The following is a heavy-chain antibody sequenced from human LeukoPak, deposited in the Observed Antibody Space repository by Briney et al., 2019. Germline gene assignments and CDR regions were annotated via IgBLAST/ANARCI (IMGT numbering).Heavy chain of an antibody. CDR3: AKVDSSGHFDY. CDR2: ISYDGSNK. V-gene: IGHV3-30*18. J-gene: IGHJ4*02. Sequence: GGSLRLSCAASGFTFSSYGMHWVRQAPGKGLEWVAVISYDGSNKYYADSVKGRFTISRDNSKNTLYLQMNSLRAEDTAVYYCAKVDSSGHFDYWGQGTLVTVSS. D-gene: IGHD6-25*01. CDR1: GFTFSSYG.